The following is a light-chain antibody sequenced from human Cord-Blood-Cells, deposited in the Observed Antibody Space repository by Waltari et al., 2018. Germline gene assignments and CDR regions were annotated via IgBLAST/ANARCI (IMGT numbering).Light chain of an antibody. J-gene: IGKJ2*01. CDR2: AAS. Sequence: DIQVSQSPSSLSASVGDRVTITCRASQSISSYLNWYQQKPGKAPKLLIYAASSLQSGVPSRFSGSGSGTDFTLTISSLQPEGFATYYCQQSYSTPYTFGQGTKLEIK. CDR3: QQSYSTPYT. CDR1: QSISSY. V-gene: IGKV1-39*01.